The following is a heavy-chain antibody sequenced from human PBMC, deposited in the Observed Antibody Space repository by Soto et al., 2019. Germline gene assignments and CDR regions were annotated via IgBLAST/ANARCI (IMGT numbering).Heavy chain of an antibody. CDR2: IKHDGSER. CDR1: GFTFSSYW. Sequence: GGSLRLSCAASGFTFSSYWMSWVRQAPGKGLEWVANIKHDGSERYYVDSVKGRFTVSRDNAKNSLFLQMNSLRAEDTAVYYCARDNFWASDHWGQGTLVTVSS. CDR3: ARDNFWASDH. V-gene: IGHV3-7*01. J-gene: IGHJ4*02. D-gene: IGHD1-1*01.